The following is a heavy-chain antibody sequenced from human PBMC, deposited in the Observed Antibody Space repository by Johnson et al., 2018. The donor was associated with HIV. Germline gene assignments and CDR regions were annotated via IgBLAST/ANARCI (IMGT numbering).Heavy chain of an antibody. CDR2: INWNGGGT. Sequence: VQLVESGGGVVQPGKSLRLSCAASGFTFSSYTMHWVRQAPGKGLEWVSGINWNGGGTGYADSVKGRFTISRDNAKNSLYLQMNSLRAEDTALYYCAKDMGSSWYDPWDAFDIWGQGTMVTVSS. CDR1: GFTFSSYT. V-gene: IGHV3-20*04. CDR3: AKDMGSSWYDPWDAFDI. D-gene: IGHD6-13*01. J-gene: IGHJ3*02.